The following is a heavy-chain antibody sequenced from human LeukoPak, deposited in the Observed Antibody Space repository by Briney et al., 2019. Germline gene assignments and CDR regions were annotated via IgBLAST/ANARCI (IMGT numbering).Heavy chain of an antibody. Sequence: ASVKVSCKASGFTFTSYYLHWVRQAPGQGIEWMGMINPSGGTTSYTQKFQGRVTVTRDTSTSTVYMELSRLRSEDTAVYYCARSWWGTDWLLYKNWFDPWGQGTLVTVSS. CDR2: INPSGGTT. J-gene: IGHJ5*02. CDR3: ARSWWGTDWLLYKNWFDP. V-gene: IGHV1-46*01. D-gene: IGHD3/OR15-3a*01. CDR1: GFTFTSYY.